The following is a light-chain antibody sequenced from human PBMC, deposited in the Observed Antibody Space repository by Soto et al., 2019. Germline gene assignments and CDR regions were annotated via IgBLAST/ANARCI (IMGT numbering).Light chain of an antibody. CDR2: KVS. CDR3: MQGTHSPRS. J-gene: IGKJ4*01. V-gene: IGKV2-30*02. CDR1: QSLVHSDGNTY. Sequence: DVVVTQSPDSLPVTLGQPASISCRSSQSLVHSDGNTYLTWFHQRPGQSPRRLLYKVSIRVSGAPDRFSGSGSGTDFTLKISRVEAEDVGVYYCMQGTHSPRSFGGGTKVETK.